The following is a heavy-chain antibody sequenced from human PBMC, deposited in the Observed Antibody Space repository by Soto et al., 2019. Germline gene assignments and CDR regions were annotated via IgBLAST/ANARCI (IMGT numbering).Heavy chain of an antibody. V-gene: IGHV3-33*01. CDR3: ARDGVGATTFYGYFDY. Sequence: QVQLVESGGGVVQPGRSLRLSCAASGFRFSGFGMHWVRQAPGKGLEWVAILRYDGSNKYYADSVKGRFTISRDNSQNTLYLQMDGLRVEDTAVYYCARDGVGATTFYGYFDYWGQGILVTVSS. J-gene: IGHJ4*02. D-gene: IGHD1-26*01. CDR1: GFRFSGFG. CDR2: LRYDGSNK.